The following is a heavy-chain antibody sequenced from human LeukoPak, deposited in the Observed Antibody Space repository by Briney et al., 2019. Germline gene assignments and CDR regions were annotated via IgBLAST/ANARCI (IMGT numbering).Heavy chain of an antibody. CDR1: GGSFSGYY. D-gene: IGHD6-13*01. J-gene: IGHJ4*02. CDR2: INHSGST. V-gene: IGHV4-34*01. Sequence: PSETLSLTCAVYGGSFSGYYWSWIRQPPGKGLEWIGEINHSGSTNYNSSLKSRVTISVDTSKNQFSLKLSSVTAADTAVYYCARCHGVEQQVVDYWGQGTLVTVSS. CDR3: ARCHGVEQQVVDY.